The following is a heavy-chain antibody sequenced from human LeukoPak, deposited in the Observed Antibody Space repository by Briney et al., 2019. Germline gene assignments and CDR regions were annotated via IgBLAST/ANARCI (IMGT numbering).Heavy chain of an antibody. CDR3: ASSRIAAAGRYYYYYGMDV. J-gene: IGHJ6*02. Sequence: SQTLSLTCTVSGGSISSGDYYWSWIRQPPGKGLEWIGYIYYSGSTYYNPSLKSRVTISVDTSKNQFSLKLSSVTAADTAVYYCASSRIAAAGRYYYYYGMDVWGQGTTVTVSS. CDR2: IYYSGST. D-gene: IGHD6-13*01. V-gene: IGHV4-30-4*01. CDR1: GGSISSGDYY.